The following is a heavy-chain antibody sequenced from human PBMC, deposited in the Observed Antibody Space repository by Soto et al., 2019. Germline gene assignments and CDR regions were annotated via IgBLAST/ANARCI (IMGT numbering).Heavy chain of an antibody. CDR3: ARGLRGYTGYDGGGAFDI. CDR2: IIPMFGTP. D-gene: IGHD5-12*01. Sequence: QVQLVQSGTEVKKSGSSVKVSCKASGDTFTNFAISWMRQAPGQGLEWMGGIIPMFGTPNYAQKFQGSVTITAERSKSTAYLELRSLRSEDTAVYYCARGLRGYTGYDGGGAFDIWGQGTMVTVSS. CDR1: GDTFTNFA. J-gene: IGHJ3*02. V-gene: IGHV1-69*06.